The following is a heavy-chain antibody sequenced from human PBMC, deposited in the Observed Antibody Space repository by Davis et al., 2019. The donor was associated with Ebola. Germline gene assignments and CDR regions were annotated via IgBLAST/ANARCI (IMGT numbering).Heavy chain of an antibody. CDR2: ITPFNGNT. J-gene: IGHJ4*02. CDR1: GYTFTYRY. CDR3: ARAVLRYCSGGSCYPLGY. D-gene: IGHD2-15*01. V-gene: IGHV1-45*02. Sequence: SVKVSCKASGYTFTYRYLHWVRQAPGQALEWMGWITPFNGNTNYAQKFQDRVTMTRDTSTSTVYMELSSLRSEDTAVYYCARAVLRYCSGGSCYPLGYWGQGTLVTVSS.